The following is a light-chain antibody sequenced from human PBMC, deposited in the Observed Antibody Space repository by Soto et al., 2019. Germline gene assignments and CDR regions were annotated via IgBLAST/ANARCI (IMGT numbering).Light chain of an antibody. V-gene: IGKV3-20*01. J-gene: IGKJ2*01. CDR2: GAS. CDR3: QQYGSSPYT. CDR1: QSGSSSY. Sequence: EIVLTQSPGTLSLSPGEGASLSCRASQSGSSSYLAWYQQKPGQALRLLIYGASSRATGIPDRFSGSGSGTDFTLTISRLEPEDFAVYYCQQYGSSPYTFGQGTKLEIK.